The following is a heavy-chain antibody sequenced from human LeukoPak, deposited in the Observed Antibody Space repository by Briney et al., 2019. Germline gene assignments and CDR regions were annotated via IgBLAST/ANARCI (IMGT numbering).Heavy chain of an antibody. D-gene: IGHD3-10*01. J-gene: IGHJ6*03. CDR3: DLYGPIPTAYYYYNYMDV. CDR1: GDPISTSNSY. CDR2: IYYSGNT. V-gene: IGHV4-39*07. Sequence: SETLSLTCTVSGDPISTSNSYWGWIRQPPWKGLEWIGSIYYSGNTYYNPSLKSRVTISVDTSKNQFSLKLSSVTAADTAVYYCDLYGPIPTAYYYYNYMDVWGKGTTVTVSS.